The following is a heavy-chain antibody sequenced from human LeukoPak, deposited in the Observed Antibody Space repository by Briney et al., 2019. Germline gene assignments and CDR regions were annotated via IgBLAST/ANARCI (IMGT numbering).Heavy chain of an antibody. J-gene: IGHJ6*02. D-gene: IGHD3-9*01. CDR1: GFTFSDYY. V-gene: IGHV4-4*07. CDR2: IYNSGST. CDR3: ARVPPSEDDILTGYFNYGMDV. Sequence: PWGVLRLSCAASGFTFSDYYMSWIRQPAGKGLEWMGRIYNSGSTNYNPSLKSRVTISTDMSKNQISLKLSSVTAADTAVYYCARVPPSEDDILTGYFNYGMDVWGQGTTVTVSS.